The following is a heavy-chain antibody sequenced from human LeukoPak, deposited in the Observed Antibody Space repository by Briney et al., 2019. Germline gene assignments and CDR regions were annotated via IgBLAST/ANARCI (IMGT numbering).Heavy chain of an antibody. J-gene: IGHJ5*02. CDR1: GYSFTDKY. Sequence: GASVKVSCKASGYSFTDKYMHWVRQAPGQGLEWMGWVNPNSGGTNYAQKFQGRVTMTTDTSMSTAYMELSRLTSDDTAVYYCARAGGRRWFDPWGQGTLVTVSS. CDR3: ARAGGRRWFDP. CDR2: VNPNSGGT. V-gene: IGHV1-2*02.